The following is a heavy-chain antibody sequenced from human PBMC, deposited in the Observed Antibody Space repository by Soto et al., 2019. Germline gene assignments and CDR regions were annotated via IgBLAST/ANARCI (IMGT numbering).Heavy chain of an antibody. V-gene: IGHV1-3*01. J-gene: IGHJ4*02. D-gene: IGHD3-10*01. CDR2: INAGNGNT. CDR3: ARTRKGGSGSYYSSTIYYFDY. Sequence: QVQLVQSGAEVKKPGASVKVSCKASGYTFTSYAMHWVRQAPGQRLEWMGWINAGNGNTKYSQKFQGRVTITRDTSASTAYMELSSLRSEDTAVYYCARTRKGGSGSYYSSTIYYFDYWGQGTLVTVSS. CDR1: GYTFTSYA.